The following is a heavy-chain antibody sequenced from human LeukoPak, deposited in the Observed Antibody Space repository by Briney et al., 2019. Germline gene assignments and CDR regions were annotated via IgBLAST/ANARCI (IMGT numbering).Heavy chain of an antibody. CDR3: ASQVPAPLQYYFDY. V-gene: IGHV3-48*01. CDR2: ISSSSSTI. J-gene: IGHJ4*02. CDR1: GFTFSSYS. Sequence: GGSLRLSCAASGFTFSSYSMNWVRQAPGKGLEWVSYISSSSSTIYYADSVKGRFTISRDNAKNSLYLQMNSLRAEDTAVYYCASQVPAPLQYYFDYWGQGTLVIVSS. D-gene: IGHD1-1*01.